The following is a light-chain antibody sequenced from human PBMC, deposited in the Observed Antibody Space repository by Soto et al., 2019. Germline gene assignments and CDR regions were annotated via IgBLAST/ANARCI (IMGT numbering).Light chain of an antibody. J-gene: IGKJ5*01. CDR1: QTISGNY. V-gene: IGKV3-20*01. Sequence: LVLTQSPGSLSLSVGERATFSCRARQTISGNYLARYKQKPGQAPRLPLFGATSRATGVPDKFSGSASGTDFTLTLTRLEPEDSAVYYCQHYGNSLITFGQGTRLEIK. CDR3: QHYGNSLIT. CDR2: GAT.